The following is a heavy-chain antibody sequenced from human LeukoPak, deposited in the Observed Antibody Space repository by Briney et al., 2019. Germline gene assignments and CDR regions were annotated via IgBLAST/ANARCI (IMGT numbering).Heavy chain of an antibody. CDR3: ARRATTERGHSYGLDY. D-gene: IGHD5-18*01. J-gene: IGHJ4*02. CDR2: ISTSSSSSYT. V-gene: IGHV3-21*01. CDR1: GFTFSSHH. Sequence: GGSLRLSCVVSGFTFSSHHMNWVRQAPGKGLEWVSSISTSSSSSYTYYADSVTGRFTISRDNAKNSLYLQMNSLRAEDTAVYYCARRATTERGHSYGLDYWGQGTLVTVSS.